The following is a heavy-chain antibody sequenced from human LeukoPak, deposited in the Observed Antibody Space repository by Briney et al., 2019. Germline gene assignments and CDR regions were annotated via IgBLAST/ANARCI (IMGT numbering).Heavy chain of an antibody. V-gene: IGHV1-69*01. CDR2: IIPIFGTA. CDR3: ARDLVLYYYDSSGHSRWAFDI. CDR1: GGTFSSYA. D-gene: IGHD3-22*01. J-gene: IGHJ3*02. Sequence: SVKVSCKASGGTFSSYAISWVRQAPGQGLEWMGGIIPIFGTANYAQKFQGRVTITADESTSTAYMELSSLRSEDTAVYYCARDLVLYYYDSSGHSRWAFDIWGQGTMVTVSS.